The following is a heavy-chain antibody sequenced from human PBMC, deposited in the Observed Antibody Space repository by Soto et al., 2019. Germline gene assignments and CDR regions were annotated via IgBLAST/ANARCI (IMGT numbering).Heavy chain of an antibody. Sequence: SVKVSCTASGGRFGRSLITWGLQAPGQGLEWMGEILPMFGTAKYAQRFQGTVTITADESTSTAYMELSSLQSEDTAVYYWAKVCDVPRGNVLNVCGQGTLVTVS. D-gene: IGHD2-8*01. V-gene: IGHV1-69*01. CDR3: AKVCDVPRGNVLNV. CDR2: ILPMFGTA. CDR1: GGRFGRSL. J-gene: IGHJ3*01.